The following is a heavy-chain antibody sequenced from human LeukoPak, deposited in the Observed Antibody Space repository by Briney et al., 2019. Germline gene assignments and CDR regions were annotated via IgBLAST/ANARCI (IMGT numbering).Heavy chain of an antibody. Sequence: RGSSVKVSCKASGGTFSSYAISWVRQAPGQGLEWMGGIIPIFGTANYAQKFQGRVTITADESTSTAYMELSSLRSEDTAVYYCARSIVATIFPYYYYMDVWGKGTTVTVSS. D-gene: IGHD5-12*01. CDR3: ARSIVATIFPYYYYMDV. V-gene: IGHV1-69*01. J-gene: IGHJ6*03. CDR2: IIPIFGTA. CDR1: GGTFSSYA.